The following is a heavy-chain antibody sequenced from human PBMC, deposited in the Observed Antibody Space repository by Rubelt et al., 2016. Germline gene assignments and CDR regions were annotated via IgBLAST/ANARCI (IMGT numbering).Heavy chain of an antibody. V-gene: IGHV3-30*02. CDR2: IRYDGSNK. CDR3: AKDLGRYYGMDV. J-gene: IGHJ6*02. Sequence: VQLVESGGGLVQPGGSLRLSCAASGFTFSSYGMHWVRQAPGKGLEWVAFIRYDGSNKDYAASGKGRFTIYRDNSKNTLYLQMNSLRAEDTAVYYCAKDLGRYYGMDVWGQGTTVTVSS. CDR1: GFTFSSYG.